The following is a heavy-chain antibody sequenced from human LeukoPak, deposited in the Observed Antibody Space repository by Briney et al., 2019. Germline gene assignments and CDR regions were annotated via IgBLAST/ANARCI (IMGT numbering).Heavy chain of an antibody. V-gene: IGHV3-30*02. Sequence: GGSLRLSCAASGFTFSSYGMHWVRQAPGKGLEWVAFIRYDGSNKYYADSVKGRFTISRDNSKNTLYLQMNSLRAEDTAVYYCAKLKGYYDSSGYLDYWGQGTLVTVSS. CDR2: IRYDGSNK. J-gene: IGHJ4*02. D-gene: IGHD3-22*01. CDR1: GFTFSSYG. CDR3: AKLKGYYDSSGYLDY.